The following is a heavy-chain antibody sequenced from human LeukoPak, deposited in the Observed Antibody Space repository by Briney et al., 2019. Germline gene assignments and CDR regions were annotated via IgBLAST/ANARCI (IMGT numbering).Heavy chain of an antibody. CDR2: ISSGSSYT. D-gene: IGHD5-18*01. CDR1: GFTVSSNY. Sequence: PGGSLRLSCAASGFTVSSNYMSWVRQAPGKGLEWVSYISSGSSYTNYADSVKGRFAISRDNAKNSLYLQMNSLRAEDTAVYYCARGKYSYDSGGQGTLVTVSS. J-gene: IGHJ4*02. CDR3: ARGKYSYDS. V-gene: IGHV3-11*05.